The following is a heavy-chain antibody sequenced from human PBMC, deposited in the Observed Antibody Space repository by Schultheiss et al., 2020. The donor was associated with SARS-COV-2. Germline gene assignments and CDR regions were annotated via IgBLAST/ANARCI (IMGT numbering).Heavy chain of an antibody. D-gene: IGHD4-17*01. V-gene: IGHV3-66*01. CDR3: AREGGGYGDSNRRRNYYYYYGMDV. CDR2: IYSGGST. Sequence: GGSLRLSCAASAFTVSSNYMSWVRQAPGKGLEWVSVIYSGGSTYYADSVRGRFTISRDNSKNTLYLQINSLRAEDTAVYYCAREGGGYGDSNRRRNYYYYYGMDVWGQGTTVTVSS. J-gene: IGHJ6*02. CDR1: AFTVSSNY.